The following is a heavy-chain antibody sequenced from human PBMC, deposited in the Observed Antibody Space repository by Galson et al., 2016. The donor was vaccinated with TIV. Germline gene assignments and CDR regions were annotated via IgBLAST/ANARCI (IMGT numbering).Heavy chain of an antibody. D-gene: IGHD2-15*01. J-gene: IGHJ4*02. CDR1: GYTLSHYY. Sequence: QSGAEVKKPGTSVKVSCKASGYTLSHYYMHWVRQAPGQGLEWVGVIDPLGGGTTYAPQFQGRVTMTRDTSTSTVYMELTSLKSDDTAIFYCATFSGARGPCDYWGQGTLVAVSS. CDR2: IDPLGGGT. V-gene: IGHV1-46*01. CDR3: ATFSGARGPCDY.